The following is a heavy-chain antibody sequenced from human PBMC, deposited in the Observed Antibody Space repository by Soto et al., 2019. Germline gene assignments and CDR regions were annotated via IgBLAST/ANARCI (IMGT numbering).Heavy chain of an antibody. CDR1: CGPISRGGYY. CDR3: ARDLGFGEFYYGMDV. CDR2: IYYSGST. V-gene: IGHV4-31*03. Sequence: SETPSLTRTFSCGPISRGGYYLGLVRQHPGKGLEWIGYIYYSGSTYYNPSLKSRVTISVDTSKNQFSLKLSSVTAADTAVYYCARDLGFGEFYYGMDVWGQGTTVTVSS. J-gene: IGHJ6*02. D-gene: IGHD3-10*01.